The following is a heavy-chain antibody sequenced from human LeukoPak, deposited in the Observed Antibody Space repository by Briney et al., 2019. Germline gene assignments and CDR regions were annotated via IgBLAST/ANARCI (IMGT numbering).Heavy chain of an antibody. Sequence: ASVKVSCKASGYTFTSYGISWVRQAPGQGLEWMGWISAYNGNTNYAQKLQGRGTMTTDTSTSTAYMELRSLRSDDTAVYYCARCQYCTNGVCYFGNWFDPWGQGTLVTVSS. D-gene: IGHD2-8*01. V-gene: IGHV1-18*01. CDR1: GYTFTSYG. CDR2: ISAYNGNT. J-gene: IGHJ5*02. CDR3: ARCQYCTNGVCYFGNWFDP.